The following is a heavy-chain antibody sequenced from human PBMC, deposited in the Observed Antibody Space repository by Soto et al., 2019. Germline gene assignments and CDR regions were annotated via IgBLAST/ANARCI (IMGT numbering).Heavy chain of an antibody. CDR1: GFTFSIYA. CDR3: AKSPGMYYYDSSGYYHSDY. CDR2: TSGSGVST. D-gene: IGHD3-22*01. Sequence: GGSLRLSGAASGFTFSIYAMSWVRQAPGKGLELVSATSGSGVSTYYADPVKGRFTISRDNSNNTLYLQMNSLRDEDTAVYYCAKSPGMYYYDSSGYYHSDYWGQGPLVTVSS. V-gene: IGHV3-23*01. J-gene: IGHJ4*02.